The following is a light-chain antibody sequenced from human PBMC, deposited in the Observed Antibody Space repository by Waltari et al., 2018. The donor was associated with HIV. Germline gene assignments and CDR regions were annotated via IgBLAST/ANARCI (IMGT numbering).Light chain of an antibody. CDR1: RLGDKD. Sequence: SSELTQPPSVSVSPGQTATITCSGGRLGDKDTCWYQQRPGQSPVLVIYQDNTPPSGSREPFSSPNSGNTDTLTNGGTQAMEGADYYCQACDSSNVIFGGGTMLPVL. CDR2: QDN. J-gene: IGLJ2*01. V-gene: IGLV3-1*01. CDR3: QACDSSNVI.